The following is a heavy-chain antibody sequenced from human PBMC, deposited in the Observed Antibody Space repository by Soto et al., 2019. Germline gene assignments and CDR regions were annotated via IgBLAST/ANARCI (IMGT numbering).Heavy chain of an antibody. Sequence: PSETLSLTCAVYGGSFSGYYWSWIRQPPGKGLEWIGEINHSGSTNYNPSLKSRVTISVDTSKNQFSLKLSSVTAADTAVYYCARGPVTMVRGVRYYYYYGMDVWGQGTTVTVSS. CDR1: GGSFSGYY. CDR3: ARGPVTMVRGVRYYYYYGMDV. CDR2: INHSGST. J-gene: IGHJ6*02. D-gene: IGHD3-10*01. V-gene: IGHV4-34*01.